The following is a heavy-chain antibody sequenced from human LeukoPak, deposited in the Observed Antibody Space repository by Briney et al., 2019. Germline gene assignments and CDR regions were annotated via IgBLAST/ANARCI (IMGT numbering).Heavy chain of an antibody. J-gene: IGHJ4*02. Sequence: GGSLRLSCAASGFTFNSYSMNWVRQAPGKGLEWVSSISSSSSYIYYADSVKGRFIVSRDNAKNSLYLQMNSLRAEDTAVYYCARDPRSSIAARPDLYYFDYWGQGTLVTVSS. D-gene: IGHD6-6*01. CDR3: ARDPRSSIAARPDLYYFDY. CDR1: GFTFNSYS. CDR2: ISSSSSYI. V-gene: IGHV3-21*01.